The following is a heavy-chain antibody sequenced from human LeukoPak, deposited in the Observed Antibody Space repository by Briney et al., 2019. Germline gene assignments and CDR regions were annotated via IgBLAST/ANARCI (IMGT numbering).Heavy chain of an antibody. CDR3: ARDLLAAVGSYYFDY. CDR2: ISTGSRTI. V-gene: IGHV3-48*02. CDR1: GFTFSGSA. J-gene: IGHJ4*02. D-gene: IGHD3-10*01. Sequence: GGSLRLSCAASGFTFSGSAMNWVRQAPGKGLEWLSYISTGSRTIFYADSVKGRFTISRDNAKNSLYLQMNSLRHEDTAVYYCARDLLAAVGSYYFDYWGQGTLVTVSS.